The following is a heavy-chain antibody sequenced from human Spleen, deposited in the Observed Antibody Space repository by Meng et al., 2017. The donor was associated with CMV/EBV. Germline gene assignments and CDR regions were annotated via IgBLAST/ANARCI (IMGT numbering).Heavy chain of an antibody. Sequence: SVKVSCKASGYTFTYRYLHWVRQAPGQALEWMGWITPFNGNTNYAQKFQDRVTITRDTSTSTVYMELSSLKSEDAAVYYCARAKRYCTGGTCSSTGYYGMDVWGQGTTVTVSS. CDR2: ITPFNGNT. CDR1: GYTFTYRY. CDR3: ARAKRYCTGGTCSSTGYYGMDV. V-gene: IGHV1-45*02. J-gene: IGHJ6*02. D-gene: IGHD2-15*01.